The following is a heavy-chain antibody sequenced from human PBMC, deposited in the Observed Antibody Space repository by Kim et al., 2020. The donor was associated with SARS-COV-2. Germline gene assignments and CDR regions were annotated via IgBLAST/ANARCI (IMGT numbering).Heavy chain of an antibody. D-gene: IGHD3-10*01. V-gene: IGHV3-23*01. Sequence: GGSLRLSCAASGFTFSSYAMSWVRQAPGKGLEWVSAISGSGGSTYYADSVKGRFTISRDNSKTTQYLQMNSLRAEDTAVYYCAKPDPSKIRGIFPPLFYYHYCCMDVGGQGTTVTVSS. J-gene: IGHJ6*02. CDR1: GFTFSSYA. CDR3: AKPDPSKIRGIFPPLFYYHYCCMDV. CDR2: ISGSGGST.